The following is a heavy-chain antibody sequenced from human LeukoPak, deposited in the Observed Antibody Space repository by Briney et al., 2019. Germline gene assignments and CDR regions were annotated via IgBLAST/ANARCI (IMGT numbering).Heavy chain of an antibody. D-gene: IGHD2-8*02. CDR3: ARRPSGGSTWFDP. V-gene: IGHV5-51*01. Sequence: GESLQISCKGSGYCFTNYWIAWVRQMPGKGLEWMGIIYPGDSEIRYSPSFQGQVTISVDKSISTAYLQWSSLKTSDTAMYYCARRPSGGSTWFDPWGQGTLVTVSS. J-gene: IGHJ5*02. CDR1: GYCFTNYW. CDR2: IYPGDSEI.